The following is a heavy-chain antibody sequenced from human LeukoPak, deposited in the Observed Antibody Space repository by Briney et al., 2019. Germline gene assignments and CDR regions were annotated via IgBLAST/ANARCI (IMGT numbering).Heavy chain of an antibody. D-gene: IGHD1-26*01. J-gene: IGHJ4*02. CDR1: GGSISGANW. V-gene: IGHV4-4*02. Sequence: SGTLSLTCGVSGGSISGANWWSWVRQPPGQGLEWIGEISLRGLTNYNPSLRSRLTMSLDESKNQVSLNLTSVTAADTAVYYCSRESGPFSPFGFWGQGTLVSVHS. CDR3: SRESGPFSPFGF. CDR2: ISLRGLT.